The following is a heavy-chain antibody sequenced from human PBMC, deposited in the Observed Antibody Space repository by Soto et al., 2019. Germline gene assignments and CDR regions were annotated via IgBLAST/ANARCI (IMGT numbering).Heavy chain of an antibody. CDR3: ARGPMATVYYFDY. D-gene: IGHD4-4*01. V-gene: IGHV4-31*03. CDR2: IYYSGTT. CDR1: GGSVSSGSYY. J-gene: IGHJ4*02. Sequence: PSETLSLTCTVSGGSVSSGSYYWSWIRQHPAKGLEWIGYIYYSGTTYYNPSLKSRVTISVDTSKNQFSLRLSSVTAADTAVYYCARGPMATVYYFDYWGQGTLVTVSS.